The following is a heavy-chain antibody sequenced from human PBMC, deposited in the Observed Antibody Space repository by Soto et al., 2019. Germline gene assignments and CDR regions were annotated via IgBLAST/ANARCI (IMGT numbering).Heavy chain of an antibody. V-gene: IGHV4-34*01. J-gene: IGHJ5*02. CDR1: GGSFSGYY. CDR3: ARLLRFGESGWFDP. Sequence: SETLSLTCAVYGGSFSGYYWSWIRQPPGKGLEWIGEINHSGSTNYNPSLKSRVTISVDTSKNQFSLKLSSVTAADTAVYYCARLLRFGESGWFDPWGQGTLVTVSS. D-gene: IGHD3-10*01. CDR2: INHSGST.